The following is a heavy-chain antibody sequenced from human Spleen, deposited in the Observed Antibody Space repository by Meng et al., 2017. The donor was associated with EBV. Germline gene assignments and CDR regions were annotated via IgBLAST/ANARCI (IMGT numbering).Heavy chain of an antibody. V-gene: IGHV3-66*01. CDR3: ARKTDSRGSGDY. CDR1: GFSFSYFG. CDR2: IYSGGGT. D-gene: IGHD3-22*01. J-gene: IGHJ4*02. Sequence: VHLVEAGGGVVQPGRSLRLSCAASGFSFSYFGKHWVRQAPGKGLEWVAVIYSGGGTYYADSVKGRFTISRDNSKNTLYLQMNNLRAEDTAMYYCARKTDSRGSGDYWGQGTLVTVSS.